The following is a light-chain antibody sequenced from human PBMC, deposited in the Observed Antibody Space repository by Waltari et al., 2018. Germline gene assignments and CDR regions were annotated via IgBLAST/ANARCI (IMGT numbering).Light chain of an antibody. CDR1: QSLLYSRNNKNY. CDR2: WAS. V-gene: IGKV4-1*01. J-gene: IGKJ1*01. Sequence: DFVMTQSPDSVAVSLGERAPINCKSRQSLLYSRNNKNYLVWYQQKPGQPPKVLIYWASTRESGFPDRFSGSGSGTDFTLTISSLQAEDVAVYYCQQYYDRPRTFGQGTKVEIK. CDR3: QQYYDRPRT.